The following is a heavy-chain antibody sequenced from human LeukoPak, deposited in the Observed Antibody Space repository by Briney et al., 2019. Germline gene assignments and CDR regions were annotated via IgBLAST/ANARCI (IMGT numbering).Heavy chain of an antibody. CDR2: IYYSGST. CDR1: GGSISSSSYY. D-gene: IGHD3-10*01. CDR3: ATSETYYYGSNI. Sequence: SETLSLTCTVSGGSISSSSYYWGWIRQPPGKGLEWIGSIYYSGSTNYNPSLKSRVTISVDTSKNQFSLKLSSVTAADTAVYYCATSETYYYGSNIWGQGTMVTVSS. J-gene: IGHJ3*02. V-gene: IGHV4-39*07.